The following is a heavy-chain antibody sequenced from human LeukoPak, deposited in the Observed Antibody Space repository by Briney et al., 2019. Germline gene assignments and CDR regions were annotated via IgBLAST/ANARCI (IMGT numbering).Heavy chain of an antibody. V-gene: IGHV3-9*01. J-gene: IGHJ5*02. CDR2: ISWSSGSI. Sequence: PGGSLRLSCAASGFTFDDYAMHWVRQAPGKGLEWVSGISWSSGSIGYADSVKGRFTISRDNAKNSLYLQMNSLRAEDTALYYCAKDILQYSSSLSWGQGTLVTVSS. D-gene: IGHD6-6*01. CDR1: GFTFDDYA. CDR3: AKDILQYSSSLS.